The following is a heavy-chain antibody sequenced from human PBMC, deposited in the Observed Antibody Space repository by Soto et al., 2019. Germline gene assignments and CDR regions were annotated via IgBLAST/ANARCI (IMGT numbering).Heavy chain of an antibody. CDR3: AKATSATCTGSICYSFDY. D-gene: IGHD2-21*01. CDR2: LNPSGSNT. CDR1: GLTLSRHA. J-gene: IGHJ4*02. V-gene: IGHV3-23*01. Sequence: GGSLRLSCAASGLTLSRHAMTWARQAPGTGLEWVATLNPSGSNTHYADSVKGRVTISRDNSRNTLSLQMNSLRPEDTALYYCAKATSATCTGSICYSFDYWGQGTLVTVSS.